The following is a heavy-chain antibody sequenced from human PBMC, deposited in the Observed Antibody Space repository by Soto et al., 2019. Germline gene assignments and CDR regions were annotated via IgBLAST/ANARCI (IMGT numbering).Heavy chain of an antibody. V-gene: IGHV4-31*03. CDR2: IYYIGST. Sequence: QVQLQESAPGLVRPSQTLSLTCTVSVGSISSGAYYWSWIRQHPGKGLEWIGYIYYIGSTHYNPSLKSRVAISIDTSKNQFSLKLSSVTAADTAVYYCARDRGGNANYFDYWGQGALVTVSS. CDR1: VGSISSGAYY. CDR3: ARDRGGNANYFDY. J-gene: IGHJ4*02. D-gene: IGHD2-15*01.